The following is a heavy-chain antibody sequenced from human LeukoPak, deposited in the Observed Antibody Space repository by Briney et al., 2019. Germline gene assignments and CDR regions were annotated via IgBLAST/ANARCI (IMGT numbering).Heavy chain of an antibody. J-gene: IGHJ4*02. CDR3: ARARGISAAVHY. D-gene: IGHD6-13*01. Sequence: SETLSLTCSVSGGSINSYYWTWIRQPPGKGLEWIGYIYYTGTTNYNPSPESRVTMSVDTSENQFSLKLSSVTAADTAVYYCARARGISAAVHYWGQGTLVTVSS. CDR2: IYYTGTT. CDR1: GGSINSYY. V-gene: IGHV4-59*01.